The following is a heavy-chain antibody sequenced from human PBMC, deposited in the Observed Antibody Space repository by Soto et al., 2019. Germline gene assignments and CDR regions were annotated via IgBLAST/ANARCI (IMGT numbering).Heavy chain of an antibody. D-gene: IGHD3-3*01. V-gene: IGHV4-59*01. CDR3: ARGSGRYYDFWSGYYPYFDY. Sequence: SETLSLTCPVSGGSISSYYWSWIRQPPGKGLEWIGYIYYSGSTNYNPSLKSRVTISVDTSKNQFSLKLSSVTAADTAVYYCARGSGRYYDFWSGYYPYFDYWGQGTLVPVSS. J-gene: IGHJ4*02. CDR2: IYYSGST. CDR1: GGSISSYY.